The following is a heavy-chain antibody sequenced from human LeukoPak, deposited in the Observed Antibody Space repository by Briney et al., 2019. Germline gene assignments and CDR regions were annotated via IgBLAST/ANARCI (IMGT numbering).Heavy chain of an antibody. J-gene: IGHJ4*02. D-gene: IGHD5-18*01. CDR3: AIGPSGWIQLWSLRGFDY. V-gene: IGHV1-8*01. Sequence: ASVKVSCKASGYTFTSYDINWVRQVTGQGLEWMGWMSPNSGHTGYAQKFQGRVTMTRSTSMSTAYMELSSLKSEDTAVYYCAIGPSGWIQLWSLRGFDYWGQGTLVTVSS. CDR1: GYTFTSYD. CDR2: MSPNSGHT.